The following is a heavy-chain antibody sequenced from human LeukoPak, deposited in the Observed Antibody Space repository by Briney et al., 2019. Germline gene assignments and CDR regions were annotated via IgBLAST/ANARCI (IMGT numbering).Heavy chain of an antibody. V-gene: IGHV1-69*04. CDR1: GGTFSSYA. Sequence: SVKVSCKASGGTFSSYAISWVRQAPGQGLEWMGRIIPILGIANYAQKFQGRVTITADKSTSTAYMELSSLRSEDTAVYYCASSLDYGDYQNSFDPWGQGTLVTVSS. CDR3: ASSLDYGDYQNSFDP. J-gene: IGHJ5*02. D-gene: IGHD4-17*01. CDR2: IIPILGIA.